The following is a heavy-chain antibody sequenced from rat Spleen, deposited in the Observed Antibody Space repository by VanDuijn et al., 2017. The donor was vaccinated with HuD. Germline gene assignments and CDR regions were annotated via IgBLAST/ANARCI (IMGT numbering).Heavy chain of an antibody. CDR2: IRSGGGNS. CDR1: GFTFSNYD. CDR3: ATSTYDWFVY. D-gene: IGHD2-1*01. J-gene: IGHJ3*01. V-gene: IGHV5S23*01. Sequence: EVQLVESGGGLVQPGRSLKLSCAASGFTFSNYDMAWVRQAPTKGLEWVASIRSGGGNSYYRDSVKGRFTLSRENAKDTLYLQMDSLKSEDTATYYCATSTYDWFVYWGQGTLVTVSS.